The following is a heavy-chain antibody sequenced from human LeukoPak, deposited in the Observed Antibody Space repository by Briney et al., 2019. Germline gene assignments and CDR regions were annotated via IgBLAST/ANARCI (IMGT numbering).Heavy chain of an antibody. CDR2: IIPIFGTA. D-gene: IGHD3-3*01. CDR1: GGTFSSYA. CDR3: ARVPGYDFWSGYYDY. Sequence: ASVKVSCKPSGGTFSSYAISWVRQAPGQGLEWMGRIIPIFGTANYAQKFQGRVTITTDESTSTAYMELSSLRSEDTAVYYCARVPGYDFWSGYYDYWGQGTLVTVSS. V-gene: IGHV1-69*05. J-gene: IGHJ4*02.